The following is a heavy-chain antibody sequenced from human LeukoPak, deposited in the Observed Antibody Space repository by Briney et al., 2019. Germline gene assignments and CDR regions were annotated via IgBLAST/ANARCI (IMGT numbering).Heavy chain of an antibody. D-gene: IGHD3-22*01. CDR2: IRYDGSNK. Sequence: GGSLRLSCAASGFTFSSYGMHWVRQAPGKGLEWVAFIRYDGSNKYYADSVKGRFTISRDNSKNTLYLLMNSLRAEDTAVYYCAKGLYYDSSGYPGGDYWGQGTLVTVSS. CDR3: AKGLYYDSSGYPGGDY. J-gene: IGHJ4*02. V-gene: IGHV3-30*02. CDR1: GFTFSSYG.